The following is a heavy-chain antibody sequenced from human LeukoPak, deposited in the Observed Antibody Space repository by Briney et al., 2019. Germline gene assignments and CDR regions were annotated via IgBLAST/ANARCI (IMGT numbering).Heavy chain of an antibody. J-gene: IGHJ4*02. CDR1: SGSISSGDYY. CDR2: IYYSGST. CDR3: AGALRDYGDYLLDY. D-gene: IGHD4-17*01. Sequence: SQTLSLTCTVSSGSISSGDYYWSWIHQPPGKGLEWIGYIYYSGSTYYNPSLKSRVTISVDTSKNQFSLKLSSVTAADTAVYYCAGALRDYGDYLLDYWGQGTLVTVSS. V-gene: IGHV4-30-4*01.